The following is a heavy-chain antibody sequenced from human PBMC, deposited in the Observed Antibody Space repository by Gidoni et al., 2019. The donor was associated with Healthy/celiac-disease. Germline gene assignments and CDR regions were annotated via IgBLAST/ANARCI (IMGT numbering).Heavy chain of an antibody. J-gene: IGHJ5*02. D-gene: IGHD3-22*01. V-gene: IGHV4-34*01. CDR1: VGSCSGYY. CDR2: INHTGST. CDR3: ARMTRPRVMIVVVKRGLTRGPWFDP. Sequence: QAQLQQWGAGRLQPSERMSITCAVYVGSCSGYYWRWCSQPPGKGLEWIGAINHTGSTNYNPSLKSRVTISVDTSNNHFSLKLSSVSAADTAVYYCARMTRPRVMIVVVKRGLTRGPWFDPWGQGTLVTVSS.